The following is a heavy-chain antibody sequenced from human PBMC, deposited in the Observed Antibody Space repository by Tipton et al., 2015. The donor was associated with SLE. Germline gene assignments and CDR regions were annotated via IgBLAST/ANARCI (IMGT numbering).Heavy chain of an antibody. J-gene: IGHJ6*02. D-gene: IGHD3-22*01. V-gene: IGHV4-59*08. CDR3: ARHSDTSGYYYYGMDV. Sequence: TLSLTCTVSGGSISGYYWSWIRQPPGKGLEWLGYIYHGGSTNYNPSLKSRVTMSVDTSKNQVSLKLSSVTAADTAVYYCARHSDTSGYYYYGMDVWGQGTTVTVSS. CDR1: GGSISGYY. CDR2: IYHGGST.